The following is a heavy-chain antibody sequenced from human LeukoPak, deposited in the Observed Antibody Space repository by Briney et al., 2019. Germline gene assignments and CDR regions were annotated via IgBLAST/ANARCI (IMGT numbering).Heavy chain of an antibody. D-gene: IGHD2-15*01. CDR2: IYYSGST. CDR1: GGSISSGDYY. J-gene: IGHJ6*02. Sequence: SETLSLTCTVSGGSISSGDYYWSWIRQPPGKGLEWIGYIYYSGSTYYNPSLKSRVTISVDTSKNQFSLKLSSVTAADTAVYYCAREQVAASGYYYYGMDVWGQGTTVTVSS. V-gene: IGHV4-30-4*01. CDR3: AREQVAASGYYYYGMDV.